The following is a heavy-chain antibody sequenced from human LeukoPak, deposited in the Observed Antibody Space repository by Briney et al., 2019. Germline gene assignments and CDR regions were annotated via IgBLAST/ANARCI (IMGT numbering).Heavy chain of an antibody. CDR2: IYHSGST. V-gene: IGHV4-38-2*01. J-gene: IGHJ6*03. D-gene: IGHD4-17*01. CDR3: ARVRREDYFYYMDV. CDR1: GYSISSGYY. Sequence: SETLSLTCAVSGYSISSGYYWGWIRQPPGKGLEWIGSIYHSGSTYYNPSLKSRVTISVDTSKNQFSLKLSAVTAADTAVYFCARVRREDYFYYMDVWGKGTTVTVSS.